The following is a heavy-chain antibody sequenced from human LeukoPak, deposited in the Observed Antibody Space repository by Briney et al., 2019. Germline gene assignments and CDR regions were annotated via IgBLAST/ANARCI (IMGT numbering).Heavy chain of an antibody. V-gene: IGHV3-7*03. J-gene: IGHJ6*02. CDR3: ARGGGLDV. Sequence: GGSLRLSCAASGFTFSSYAMHWVRQAPGKGLEWVASINHNGNVNYYVDSEKGRFTISRDNAKNSLYLQMSNLRAEDTAVYFCARGGGLDVWGQGATVTVSS. D-gene: IGHD3-16*01. CDR1: GFTFSSYA. CDR2: INHNGNVN.